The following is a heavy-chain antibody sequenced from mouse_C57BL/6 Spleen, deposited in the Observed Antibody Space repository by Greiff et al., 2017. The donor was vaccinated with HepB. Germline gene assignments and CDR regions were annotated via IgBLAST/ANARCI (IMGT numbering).Heavy chain of an antibody. J-gene: IGHJ4*01. Sequence: EVQLQESGPELVKPGASVKIPCKASGYTFTDYNMDWVKQSHGKSLEWIGDINPNNGGTIYNQKFKGKATLTVDKSSSTAYMELRSLTSEDTAVYYCARGRGHYYGSSLYYYAMDYWGQGTSVTVSS. V-gene: IGHV1-18*01. CDR3: ARGRGHYYGSSLYYYAMDY. CDR2: INPNNGGT. D-gene: IGHD1-1*01. CDR1: GYTFTDYN.